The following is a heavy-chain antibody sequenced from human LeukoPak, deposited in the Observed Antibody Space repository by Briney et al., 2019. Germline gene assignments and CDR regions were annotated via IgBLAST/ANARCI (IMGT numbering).Heavy chain of an antibody. CDR2: INSGSSYM. CDR3: AGGIDY. Sequence: GGSLRLSCAASGFSFSTYSINWGRQAPGKGLEWVSSINSGSSYMTYADSVRGRFTISRDNAKNSVYMQMNSLRVEDTAVYYCAGGIDYWGRGTLVTVSS. V-gene: IGHV3-21*06. CDR1: GFSFSTYS. J-gene: IGHJ4*02.